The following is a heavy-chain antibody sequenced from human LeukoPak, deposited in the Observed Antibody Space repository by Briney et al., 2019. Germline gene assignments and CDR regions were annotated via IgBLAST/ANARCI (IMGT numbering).Heavy chain of an antibody. CDR1: GFTFSSYA. J-gene: IGHJ4*02. D-gene: IGHD3-3*01. CDR2: ISGSGGST. CDR3: AKCPHYDFCQRVGY. V-gene: IGHV3-23*01. Sequence: PGGSLRLSCAASGFTFSSYAMTWVRQAPGKGLEWVSAISGSGGSTYYADSVKGRFTISRDNSKNTLYLQMNSLRAEDTAVYYCAKCPHYDFCQRVGYWGQGTLVTVSS.